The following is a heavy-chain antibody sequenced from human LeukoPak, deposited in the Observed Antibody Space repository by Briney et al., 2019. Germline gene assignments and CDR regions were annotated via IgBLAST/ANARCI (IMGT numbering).Heavy chain of an antibody. J-gene: IGHJ4*02. CDR3: AREGDGYYYGSGSYFGRVGIDY. Sequence: PGGSLRLSCAASGFTFSSYSMNWVRQAPGKGLEWVSSISSSSSYIYYADSVKGRFTISRDNAKNSLYLQMNSLRAEDTAVYYCAREGDGYYYGSGSYFGRVGIDYWGQGTLVTVSS. V-gene: IGHV3-21*01. CDR2: ISSSSSYI. CDR1: GFTFSSYS. D-gene: IGHD3-10*01.